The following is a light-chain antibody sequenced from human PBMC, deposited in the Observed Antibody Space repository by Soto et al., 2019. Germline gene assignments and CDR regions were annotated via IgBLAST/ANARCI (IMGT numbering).Light chain of an antibody. V-gene: IGLV3-21*04. J-gene: IGLJ1*01. Sequence: SYELTQPPSVSVAPGKTARITCGGTNIGSKSVHWYQQKPGQAPVLVIYYDSDRPSGIPERFSGSNSGNTATLTISRVEAGDEADYYCQVWDSSSDPPRVFGTGTKVTVL. CDR1: NIGSKS. CDR3: QVWDSSSDPPRV. CDR2: YDS.